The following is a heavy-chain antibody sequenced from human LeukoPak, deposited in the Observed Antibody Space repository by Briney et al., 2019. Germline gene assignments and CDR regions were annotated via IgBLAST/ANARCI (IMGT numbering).Heavy chain of an antibody. J-gene: IGHJ4*02. CDR2: INPNSGGT. Sequence: ASVKVSCKASGYKFTGYYVHWVRQAPGQGLEWMGWINPNSGGTNYAQKFQGWVTMTRDTSISTAYMEVSRLRSDDTAVYYCAREGLYYYDTSGYYPHWGQGTLVTVSS. V-gene: IGHV1-2*04. CDR1: GYKFTGYY. D-gene: IGHD3-22*01. CDR3: AREGLYYYDTSGYYPH.